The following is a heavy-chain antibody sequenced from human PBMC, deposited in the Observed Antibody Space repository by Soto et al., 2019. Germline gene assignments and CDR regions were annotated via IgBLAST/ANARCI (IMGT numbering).Heavy chain of an antibody. J-gene: IGHJ3*02. Sequence: SLSLTCAVCGGCISSGWYSWSWIRQPPGKGLEWIGYIYHSGSTYYNPSLKSRVTISVDGSKNQFSLKLSSVTAADTAVYYCARESVDASDIWGQGTMVTVSS. CDR2: IYHSGST. V-gene: IGHV4-30-2*01. CDR1: GGCISSGWYS. CDR3: ARESVDASDI.